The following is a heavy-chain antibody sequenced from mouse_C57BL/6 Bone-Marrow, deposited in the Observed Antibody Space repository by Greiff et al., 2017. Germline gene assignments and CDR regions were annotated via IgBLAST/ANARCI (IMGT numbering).Heavy chain of an antibody. Sequence: EVQLQQSGPELVKPGASVKISCKASGYSFTDYNMNWVKQSNGKSLEWIGVINPNYGTTSYNQKFKGKATLTVDPSSRTAYMQLNRLTSEDSAVYYCVFYYYGSFYAMDYWGQGTSVTVSS. J-gene: IGHJ4*01. CDR3: VFYYYGSFYAMDY. D-gene: IGHD1-1*01. V-gene: IGHV1-39*01. CDR2: INPNYGTT. CDR1: GYSFTDYN.